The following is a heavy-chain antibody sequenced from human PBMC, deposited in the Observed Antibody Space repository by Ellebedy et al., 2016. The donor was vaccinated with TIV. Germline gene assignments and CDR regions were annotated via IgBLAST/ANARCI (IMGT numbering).Heavy chain of an antibody. D-gene: IGHD6-13*01. J-gene: IGHJ6*03. V-gene: IGHV4-59*08. Sequence: MPSETLSLTCTVSGGSISSYYWSWIRQPPGKGLEWIGYIYHSGRTNYNPSLKSRVTISVDTSKNQFSLRLGSVTAADTAVYYCARSGYSSSWYGNYYFYYMDVWGKGTTVTVSS. CDR2: IYHSGRT. CDR3: ARSGYSSSWYGNYYFYYMDV. CDR1: GGSISSYY.